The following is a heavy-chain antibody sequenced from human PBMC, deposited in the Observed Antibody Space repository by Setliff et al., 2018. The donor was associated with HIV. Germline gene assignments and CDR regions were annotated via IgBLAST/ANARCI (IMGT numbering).Heavy chain of an antibody. Sequence: SVKVSCKASGCIFSRFAFSWVRQAPGQGREWMGGNIPIFGTPNYAQKFQGRVTITTDESTNTVYMELYSLTSEDTAIYYCASSAGAVPTTAPYGDYYYYFYMDVWGKGTTVTVSS. D-gene: IGHD1-1*01. CDR2: NIPIFGTP. CDR3: ASSAGAVPTTAPYGDYYYYFYMDV. V-gene: IGHV1-69*05. J-gene: IGHJ6*03. CDR1: GCIFSRFA.